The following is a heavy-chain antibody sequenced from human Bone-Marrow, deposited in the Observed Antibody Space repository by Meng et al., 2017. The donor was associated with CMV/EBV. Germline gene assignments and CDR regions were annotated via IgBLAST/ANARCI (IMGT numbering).Heavy chain of an antibody. Sequence: GGSLRLSCAASGFTFSSYWMHWVRQAPGKGLVWVSRINSDGSSTSYADSLKGRFTISRDNAKNTLYLQMNSLRAEDTAVYYCARDRGYSYGYRAFDIWGQGTMVTVSS. J-gene: IGHJ3*02. V-gene: IGHV3-74*01. CDR2: INSDGSST. CDR3: ARDRGYSYGYRAFDI. D-gene: IGHD5-18*01. CDR1: GFTFSSYW.